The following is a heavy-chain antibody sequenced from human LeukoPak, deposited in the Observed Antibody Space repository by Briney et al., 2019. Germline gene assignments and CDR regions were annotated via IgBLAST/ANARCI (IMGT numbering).Heavy chain of an antibody. Sequence: ASVKVSCKASGGTFSRYAMSWVRQAPGQGLEWMGGIIPIFGTASFAQKFQGRVTITADESTGTAYMELSSLRSEDTAVYYCARVVTPRYCSTPSCYWKGWFDPWGQGTLVTISS. D-gene: IGHD2-2*01. CDR1: GGTFSRYA. J-gene: IGHJ5*02. CDR2: IIPIFGTA. V-gene: IGHV1-69*13. CDR3: ARVVTPRYCSTPSCYWKGWFDP.